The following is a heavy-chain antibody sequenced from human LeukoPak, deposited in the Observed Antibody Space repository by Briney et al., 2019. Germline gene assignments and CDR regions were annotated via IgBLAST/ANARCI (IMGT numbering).Heavy chain of an antibody. Sequence: PSETLSLTCAVYGGSFSGYYWSWIRQPPGKGLEWIGEINHSGSTNYNPSLKSRVTISVDTSKNQFSLKLSSVTAADTAVYYCASARPGYCSGGSCPTGGAFDIGGQGTMVTVSS. J-gene: IGHJ3*02. D-gene: IGHD2-15*01. CDR2: INHSGST. CDR3: ASARPGYCSGGSCPTGGAFDI. V-gene: IGHV4-34*01. CDR1: GGSFSGYY.